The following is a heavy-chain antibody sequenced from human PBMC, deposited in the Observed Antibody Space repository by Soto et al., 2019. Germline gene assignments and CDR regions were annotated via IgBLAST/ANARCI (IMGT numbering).Heavy chain of an antibody. CDR3: ARWNSSGYMDY. J-gene: IGHJ4*02. CDR1: GYTFTSYY. CDR2: IIPTVGRT. Sequence: QVQLVQSGAEVKKPGASVKISCKASGYTFTSYYMHWVRQAPGQGLEWMGVIIPTVGRTTYAQNFQGRLTLTRDMSTSTVYMELSSLRPKDTAVYFCARWNSSGYMDYWGQGTLVTVS. V-gene: IGHV1-46*01. D-gene: IGHD6-25*01.